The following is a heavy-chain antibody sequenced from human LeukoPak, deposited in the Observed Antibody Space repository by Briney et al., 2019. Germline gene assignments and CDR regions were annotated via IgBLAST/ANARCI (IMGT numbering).Heavy chain of an antibody. J-gene: IGHJ4*02. CDR3: ARFGYGDYGNY. CDR2: INVGNGNT. CDR1: GHTFTSYA. V-gene: IGHV1-3*01. D-gene: IGHD4-17*01. Sequence: ASVKVSCKASGHTFTSYAMHWARQAPGQRLEWMGWINVGNGNTKYSQKFQGRVTITRDTSASTAYMEVSSLRSEDTAVYYCARFGYGDYGNYWGQGTLVTVSS.